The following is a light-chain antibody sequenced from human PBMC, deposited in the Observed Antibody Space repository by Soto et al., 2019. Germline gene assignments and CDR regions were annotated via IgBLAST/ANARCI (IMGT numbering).Light chain of an antibody. V-gene: IGKV3-15*01. Sequence: EIVLTQSPATLSVSPGERATLSCRASQSVSSNLAWYQQKPGQAPRLLIYGASTRATGIPARFSGSGSGTEFTLTISSLQSEVSAVYYCQQINTWPPMYTFGQGTTVEIK. J-gene: IGKJ2*01. CDR3: QQINTWPPMYT. CDR2: GAS. CDR1: QSVSSN.